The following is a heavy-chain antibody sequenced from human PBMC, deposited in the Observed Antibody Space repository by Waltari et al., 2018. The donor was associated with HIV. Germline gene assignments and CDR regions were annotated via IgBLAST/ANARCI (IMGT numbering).Heavy chain of an antibody. CDR2: IKEDGSEK. V-gene: IGHV3-7*01. J-gene: IGHJ4*02. D-gene: IGHD6-19*01. CDR1: GFSFSTFW. CDR3: ARAGTVAGDHFDY. Sequence: EVQLVESGGGLVQSGGSLRLFCAASGFSFSTFWMTWVRQAPGKGLEWVANIKEDGSEKYYVDSVKGRFTISRDNAKNSLYLQMNSLRVEDTAVYYCARAGTVAGDHFDYWGQGSLVAVSS.